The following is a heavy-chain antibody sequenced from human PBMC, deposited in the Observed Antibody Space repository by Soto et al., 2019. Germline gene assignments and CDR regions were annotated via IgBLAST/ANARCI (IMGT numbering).Heavy chain of an antibody. Sequence: GASVKVSCKASGYTFSSFYMHWVPQAPGQGLEWMGWINPNSGGTNYAQKFQGWVTMTRDTSISTAYMELSRLRSDDTAVYYCARDRFGEPYFDYWGQGTLVTVSS. CDR2: INPNSGGT. V-gene: IGHV1-2*04. J-gene: IGHJ4*02. CDR3: ARDRFGEPYFDY. CDR1: GYTFSSFY. D-gene: IGHD3-10*01.